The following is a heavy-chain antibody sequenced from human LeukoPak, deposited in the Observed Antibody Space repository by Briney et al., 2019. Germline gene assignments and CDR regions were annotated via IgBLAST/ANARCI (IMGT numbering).Heavy chain of an antibody. V-gene: IGHV3-33*06. CDR1: GFTFRNYG. D-gene: IGHD7-27*01. CDR3: AKGRGGSSNWVSDY. CDR2: IWYDGSNK. Sequence: GGSLRLSCTASGFTFRNYGMNWVRQAPGKGLEWVAGIWYDGSNKDYVDSVKGRFTISRDNSKNTLYLEMNSLTVEDTAVYYCAKGRGGSSNWVSDYWGQGTQVTVSS. J-gene: IGHJ4*02.